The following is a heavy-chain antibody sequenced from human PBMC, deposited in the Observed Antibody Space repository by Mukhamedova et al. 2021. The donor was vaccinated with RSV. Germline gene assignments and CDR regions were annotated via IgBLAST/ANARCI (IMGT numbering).Heavy chain of an antibody. Sequence: APGKGLEWVGRIRAKTDNYATAYAASVKGRFTISRDDSENTAHLQMNSLRTEDTAVYYCSSSIAARRIDFWGQGTL. D-gene: IGHD6-6*01. CDR3: SSSIAARRIDF. V-gene: IGHV3-73*01. CDR2: IRAKTDNYAT. J-gene: IGHJ4*02.